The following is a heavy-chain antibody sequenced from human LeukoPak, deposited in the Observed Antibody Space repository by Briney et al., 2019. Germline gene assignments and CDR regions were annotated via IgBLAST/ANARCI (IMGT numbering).Heavy chain of an antibody. J-gene: IGHJ3*02. CDR3: SRASFYYDSSGYSIALDI. Sequence: SQTLSLTCTVSGGSISNGSYYWSWIRQPAGKGLEWIGRIYTSGSTNYNPSLKSRVTISVDKSKNQFSLKLSSVTAADTAVYYCSRASFYYDSSGYSIALDIWGQGTMVTVSS. CDR1: GGSISNGSYY. D-gene: IGHD3-22*01. V-gene: IGHV4-61*02. CDR2: IYTSGST.